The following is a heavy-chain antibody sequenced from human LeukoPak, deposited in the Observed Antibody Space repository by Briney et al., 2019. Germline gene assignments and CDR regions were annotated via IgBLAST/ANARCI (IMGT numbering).Heavy chain of an antibody. CDR3: AKDWGAVAGPFDY. CDR2: IWYDGSNK. CDR1: GFTFSSYG. D-gene: IGHD6-19*01. J-gene: IGHJ4*02. Sequence: GGSLRLSCAASGFTFSSYGMHWVRQAPGKGLEWVAVIWYDGSNKYYADSVKGRFTISRDNSKNTLYLQMNSLRAEDTAVYYCAKDWGAVAGPFDYWGQGTLVTVSS. V-gene: IGHV3-33*06.